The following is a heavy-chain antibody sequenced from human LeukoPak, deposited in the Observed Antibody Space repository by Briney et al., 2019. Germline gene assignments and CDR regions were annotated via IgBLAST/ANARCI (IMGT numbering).Heavy chain of an antibody. J-gene: IGHJ2*01. Sequence: ASVKVSCKATGYTFSCYGISWVRQAPGQGLEWMGWISAYNGNTNYAQKFQGRVTMTTDTSTSTAYMELRSLRSDDTAVYYCARLDTAMVYWYFDLWGRGTLITVSS. CDR3: ARLDTAMVYWYFDL. D-gene: IGHD5-18*01. V-gene: IGHV1-18*01. CDR1: GYTFSCYG. CDR2: ISAYNGNT.